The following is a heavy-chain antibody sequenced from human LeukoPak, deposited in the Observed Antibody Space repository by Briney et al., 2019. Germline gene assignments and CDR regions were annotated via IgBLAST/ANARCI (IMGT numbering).Heavy chain of an antibody. Sequence: PSETPSLTCTVSGGSISSYYWSCIRQPLGKGLEWIGYINYSGSTNYNPSLKSRVTISVDTSKNQFSLKLSSVTAADTAVYYCARYCSGGSCYLLGDAFDIWGQGTMVTVSS. D-gene: IGHD2-15*01. V-gene: IGHV4-59*01. CDR1: GGSISSYY. CDR3: ARYCSGGSCYLLGDAFDI. J-gene: IGHJ3*02. CDR2: INYSGST.